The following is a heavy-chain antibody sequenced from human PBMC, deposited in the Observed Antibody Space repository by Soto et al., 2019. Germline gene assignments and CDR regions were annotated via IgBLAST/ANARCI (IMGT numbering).Heavy chain of an antibody. J-gene: IGHJ5*02. CDR1: GGSISSGGYY. V-gene: IGHV4-31*03. Sequence: PSETLSLTCTVSGGSISSGGYYWSWIRQHPGKGLEWIGYIYYSGSTYYNPSLKSRVTISVDTSKNQFSLKLSSVTAADTAVYYCARDCAVGTTVTPENWFDPWGQGTLVTVSS. CDR3: ARDCAVGTTVTPENWFDP. D-gene: IGHD4-17*01. CDR2: IYYSGST.